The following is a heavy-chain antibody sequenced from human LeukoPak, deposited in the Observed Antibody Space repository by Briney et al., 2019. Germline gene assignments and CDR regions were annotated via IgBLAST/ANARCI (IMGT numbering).Heavy chain of an antibody. D-gene: IGHD2-15*01. CDR3: ARGFCSGGTCYRITGTFDV. CDR1: GFTFSSYA. CDR2: ISGSGGST. J-gene: IGHJ3*01. Sequence: GGSLRLSCAASGFTFSSYAMSWVRQAPGKGLEWVSAISGSGGSTYYADSVKGRFTISRDNANNSLFLEMTSLRGDDTAVYYCARGFCSGGTCYRITGTFDVWGQGTMVPVSS. V-gene: IGHV3-23*01.